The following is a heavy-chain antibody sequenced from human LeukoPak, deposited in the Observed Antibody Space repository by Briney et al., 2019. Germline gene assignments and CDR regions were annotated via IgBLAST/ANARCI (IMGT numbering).Heavy chain of an antibody. CDR3: VKLSSRVSQTIDY. Sequence: GGSLRLSWSASGFTFSSYAMHWVRQAPGKGLEYVSGIGSTAVNTYYADSVKGRFTISRDNSKNTLYLQMSSLRAEDTATYYCVKLSSRVSQTIDYWGQGTQVTVSS. J-gene: IGHJ4*02. D-gene: IGHD6-13*01. V-gene: IGHV3-64D*09. CDR2: IGSTAVNT. CDR1: GFTFSSYA.